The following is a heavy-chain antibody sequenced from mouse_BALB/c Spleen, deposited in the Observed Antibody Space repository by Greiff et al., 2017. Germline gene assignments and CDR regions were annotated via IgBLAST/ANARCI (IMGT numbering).Heavy chain of an antibody. CDR3: ARDGYYDYAMDY. CDR1: GFTFSSYT. V-gene: IGHV5-12-2*01. Sequence: EVKLKESGAGLVQPGGSLKLSCAASGFTFSSYTMSWVRQTPEKRLEWVAYISNGGGSTYYPDTVKGRFTISRDNAKNTLYLQMSSLTSEDTAMYDCARDGYYDYAMDYWGQGTSVTVSA. D-gene: IGHD2-3*01. J-gene: IGHJ4*01. CDR2: ISNGGGST.